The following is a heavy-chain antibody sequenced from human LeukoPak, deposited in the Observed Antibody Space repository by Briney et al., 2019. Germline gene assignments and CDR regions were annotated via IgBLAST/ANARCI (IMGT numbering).Heavy chain of an antibody. Sequence: GESLKISCKGSGYSFTNYWIGWVRQMPETGLEWMGVIYPADSDTTYNPSFQGQVTISVDRSINTAYLQWSSLKASDTAMYYCARRCMSGYCSSGGPMDDYWGQGTLVTVSS. V-gene: IGHV5-51*01. D-gene: IGHD2-15*01. CDR2: IYPADSDT. CDR3: ARRCMSGYCSSGGPMDDY. J-gene: IGHJ4*02. CDR1: GYSFTNYW.